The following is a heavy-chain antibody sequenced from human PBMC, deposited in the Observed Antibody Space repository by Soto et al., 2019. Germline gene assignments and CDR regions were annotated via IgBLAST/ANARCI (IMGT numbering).Heavy chain of an antibody. CDR3: APQRPGYCSSTSCPRYYYYYSGMDV. CDR1: GGSISSGGYS. Sequence: SETLSLTCAVSGGSISSGGYSWSWIRQPPGKGLEWIGYIYHSGSTYYNPSLKSRVTISVDRSKNQFSLKLSSVTAADTAVYYCAPQRPGYCSSTSCPRYYYYYSGMDVWGQGTMVTVSS. J-gene: IGHJ6*02. CDR2: IYHSGST. D-gene: IGHD2-2*01. V-gene: IGHV4-30-2*01.